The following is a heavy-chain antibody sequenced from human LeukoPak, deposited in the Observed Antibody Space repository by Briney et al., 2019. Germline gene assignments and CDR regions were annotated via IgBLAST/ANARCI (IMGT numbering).Heavy chain of an antibody. CDR3: ARDDSSGYNFDY. V-gene: IGHV1-8*01. D-gene: IGHD3-22*01. CDR1: GYTFTSYD. CDR2: MNPNSGNT. J-gene: IGHJ4*02. Sequence: ASVKVSCKASGYTFTSYDINWVRQATGQGLEWMGWMNPNSGNTGYAQKFQGRVTMTRNTSISTAYMELSSLRSEDTAVYYCARDDSSGYNFDYWGQGTLVTVS.